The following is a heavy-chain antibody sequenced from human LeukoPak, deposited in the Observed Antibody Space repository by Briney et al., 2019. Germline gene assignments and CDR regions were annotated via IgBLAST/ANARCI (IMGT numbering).Heavy chain of an antibody. V-gene: IGHV1-8*01. Sequence: ASVKVSCKTSGYTFTSYDINWVRQATGQGLEWVGWMNPNSGNTGYAQKFQGRVTMTRNTSISTAYMKLSSLRSEDTAVYYCARGAWFRIAAAGIDYWGQGTLVTVSS. CDR3: ARGAWFRIAAAGIDY. J-gene: IGHJ4*02. D-gene: IGHD6-13*01. CDR1: GYTFTSYD. CDR2: MNPNSGNT.